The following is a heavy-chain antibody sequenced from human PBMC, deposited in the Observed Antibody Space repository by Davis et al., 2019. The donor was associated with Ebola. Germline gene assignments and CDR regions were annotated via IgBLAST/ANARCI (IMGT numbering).Heavy chain of an antibody. D-gene: IGHD6-19*01. CDR3: ARDKPGYSSGWYSLDY. J-gene: IGHJ4*02. Sequence: SETLSLTCAVSGGSISSSNWWSWVRQSPGKGLEWIGEIYHSGSTNYNPSLKSRVTISVDKSKNQFSLKLSSVTAADTAVYYCARDKPGYSSGWYSLDYWGQGTLVTVSS. CDR2: IYHSGST. CDR1: GGSISSSNW. V-gene: IGHV4-4*02.